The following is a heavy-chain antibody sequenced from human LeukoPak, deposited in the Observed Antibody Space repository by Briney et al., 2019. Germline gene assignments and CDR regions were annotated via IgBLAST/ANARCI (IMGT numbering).Heavy chain of an antibody. Sequence: GASVKVSCKASGYTFTGYYIHWVRQAPGHGLDCMGWINPNIGGTKYAQKFQGRVTMTRDTSISTAYMELSRLRSDDTAVYYCARGGSGSYFSWLDPWGQGTLVTVSS. D-gene: IGHD3-10*01. V-gene: IGHV1-2*02. CDR3: ARGGSGSYFSWLDP. CDR2: INPNIGGT. J-gene: IGHJ5*02. CDR1: GYTFTGYY.